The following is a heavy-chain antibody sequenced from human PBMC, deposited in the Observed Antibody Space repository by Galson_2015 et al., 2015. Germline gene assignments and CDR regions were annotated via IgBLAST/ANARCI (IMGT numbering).Heavy chain of an antibody. J-gene: IGHJ4*02. CDR3: ARGSSSRVFGY. V-gene: IGHV1-46*01. CDR1: GSTFTSYY. D-gene: IGHD6-13*01. Sequence: SVKVSCKASGSTFTSYYMHWVRQAPGQGLEWMGIINSSGGSTSYAQKFQGRVTMTRDTSTSTVYMELSSLRSEDTAVYYCARGSSSRVFGYWGQGTLVTVSS. CDR2: INSSGGST.